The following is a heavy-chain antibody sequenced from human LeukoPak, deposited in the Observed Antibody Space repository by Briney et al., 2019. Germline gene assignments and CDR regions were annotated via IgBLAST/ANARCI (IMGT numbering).Heavy chain of an antibody. CDR2: IVVGSGNT. CDR1: GYTFTSYA. J-gene: IGHJ4*02. Sequence: GASVKVSCKASGYTFTSYAMNWVRQAPGQGLEWMGWIVVGSGNTNYAQKFQERVTITRDMSTSTAYMELSSLKASDTAMYYCARSNYDFWSGYLYWGQGTLVTVSS. CDR3: ARSNYDFWSGYLY. D-gene: IGHD3-3*01. V-gene: IGHV1-58*02.